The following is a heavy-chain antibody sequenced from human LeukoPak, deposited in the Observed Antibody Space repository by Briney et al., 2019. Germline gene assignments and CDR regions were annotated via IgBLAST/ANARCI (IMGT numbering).Heavy chain of an antibody. V-gene: IGHV1-69*06. J-gene: IGHJ4*02. Sequence: ASVKVSCKASGGTFSTFGISWVRQAPGQGLEWMGGIIPMSGTVNNAQKFQGRVTITADKSTSTVYMELSSLRSEDTAVYYCAVVRGVRYYFDYWGQGTLVTVSS. D-gene: IGHD3-10*01. CDR2: IIPMSGTV. CDR3: AVVRGVRYYFDY. CDR1: GGTFSTFG.